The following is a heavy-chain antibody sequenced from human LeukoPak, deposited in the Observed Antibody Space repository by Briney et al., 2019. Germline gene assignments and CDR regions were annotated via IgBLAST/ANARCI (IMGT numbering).Heavy chain of an antibody. V-gene: IGHV1-69*13. D-gene: IGHD2-2*01. J-gene: IGHJ5*02. CDR3: ARDVRHRYCSSTSCYRGWFDP. Sequence: ASVKVSCKASGGTFSSYAISWVRQAPGQGLEWMGGIIPIFGTANYAQKFQGRVTITADESTSTAYMELSSLRSEDTAVYYCARDVRHRYCSSTSCYRGWFDPWGRGTLVTVSS. CDR1: GGTFSSYA. CDR2: IIPIFGTA.